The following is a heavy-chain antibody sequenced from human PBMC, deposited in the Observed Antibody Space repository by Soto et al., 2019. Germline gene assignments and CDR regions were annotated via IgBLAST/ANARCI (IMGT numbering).Heavy chain of an antibody. CDR3: TNAYGFDY. CDR2: LSGSGGST. Sequence: GGSLSLYCAASGFTFRSFALSSVRPAPGKGLEWVSALSGSGGSTYYADSVKGRFTISRANSQNTLYLQMKSLSAEDTAVDYCTNAYGFDYWGQGTLVTVSS. CDR1: GFTFRSFA. D-gene: IGHD2-8*01. J-gene: IGHJ4*02. V-gene: IGHV3-23*01.